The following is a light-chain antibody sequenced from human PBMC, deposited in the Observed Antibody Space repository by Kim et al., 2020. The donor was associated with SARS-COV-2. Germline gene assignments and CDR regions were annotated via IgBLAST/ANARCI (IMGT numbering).Light chain of an antibody. J-gene: IGLJ2*01. CDR1: RSNIGSNT. V-gene: IGLV1-44*01. CDR3: AAWDDSLNGRGV. Sequence: QRVTNSRSGIRSNIGSNTVNWYQQLPGPAPKLLIYSNNQRPSGVPDRFSGSKSGTSASLAISGLQSEDEADYYCAAWDDSLNGRGVFGGGTQLTVL. CDR2: SNN.